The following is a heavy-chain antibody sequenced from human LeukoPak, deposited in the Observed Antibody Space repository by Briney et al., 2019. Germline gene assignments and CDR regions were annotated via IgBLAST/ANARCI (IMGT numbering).Heavy chain of an antibody. V-gene: IGHV3-30*04. D-gene: IGHD6-6*01. CDR2: ISYDGSNE. J-gene: IGHJ4*02. Sequence: GGSLRLSCAASGFTFSSYVMHWVRQAPGKGLEWGAIISYDGSNEYYADSVKGRFTISRDNSKNTLYLQMNSLRAADTAVYYCARDKGTSYLSYFDYWGQGTLVTVSS. CDR1: GFTFSSYV. CDR3: ARDKGTSYLSYFDY.